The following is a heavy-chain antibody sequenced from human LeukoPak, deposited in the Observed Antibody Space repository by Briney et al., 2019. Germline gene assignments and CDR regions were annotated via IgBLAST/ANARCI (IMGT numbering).Heavy chain of an antibody. CDR2: INEDGSEK. J-gene: IGHJ4*02. CDR3: TRVWYCSGGSCYSHYFDY. Sequence: GGSLRLSCAASGFTFSRNWMSWVRQAPGKGLEWMANINEDGSEKYYVDSVKGRFTISRDNVQNSMYLQMNSLRAEDTAVYYCTRVWYCSGGSCYSHYFDYWGQGTLVTVSS. CDR1: GFTFSRNW. D-gene: IGHD2-15*01. V-gene: IGHV3-7*01.